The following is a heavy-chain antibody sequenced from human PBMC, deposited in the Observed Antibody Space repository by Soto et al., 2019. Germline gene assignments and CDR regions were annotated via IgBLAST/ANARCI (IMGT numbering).Heavy chain of an antibody. CDR1: GGSISSYY. Sequence: SETLSLTCTVSGGSISSYYWSWIRQPPGKGLEWIGYIYHSGSTNYNPSLKSRVTISVDTSKNQFSLKLSSVTAADTAVYYCARVTGYCTNGVCHYYFDYWGQGTLVTVS. CDR2: IYHSGST. J-gene: IGHJ4*02. D-gene: IGHD2-8*01. V-gene: IGHV4-59*01. CDR3: ARVTGYCTNGVCHYYFDY.